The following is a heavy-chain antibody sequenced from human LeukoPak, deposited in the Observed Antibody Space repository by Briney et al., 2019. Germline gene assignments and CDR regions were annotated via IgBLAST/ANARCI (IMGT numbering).Heavy chain of an antibody. CDR3: ARDDELITMVRGVPLPCFDP. CDR2: INPNSGGT. V-gene: IGHV1-2*02. D-gene: IGHD3-10*01. CDR1: GYTFTGYY. J-gene: IGHJ5*02. Sequence: GASVKVSCKASGYTFTGYYMHWVRQAPGQGLEWMGWINPNSGGTNYAQKFQGRVTMTRDTSISTAYMELSRLRSDDTAVYYCARDDELITMVRGVPLPCFDPWGQGTLVTVSS.